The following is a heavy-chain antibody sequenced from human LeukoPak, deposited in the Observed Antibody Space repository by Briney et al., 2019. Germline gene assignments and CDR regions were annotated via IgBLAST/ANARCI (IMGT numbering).Heavy chain of an antibody. J-gene: IGHJ2*01. CDR3: AKNPRAAIPGDADL. Sequence: SGGSLRLSCAASGFTFSSYAMSWVRQAPGKGLEWVSAISGSGGSTYYADSVKGRFTISRDNSKNTLYLQMNSLRAEDTAVYYCAKNPRAAIPGDADLWGRGTLVTVSS. D-gene: IGHD2-21*02. CDR2: ISGSGGST. V-gene: IGHV3-23*01. CDR1: GFTFSSYA.